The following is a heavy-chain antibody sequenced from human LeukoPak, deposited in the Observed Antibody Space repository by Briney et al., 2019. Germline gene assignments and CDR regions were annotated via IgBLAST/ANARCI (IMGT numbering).Heavy chain of an antibody. V-gene: IGHV3-48*02. D-gene: IGHD5-12*01. CDR3: ARGDIVATLPRGWFDP. J-gene: IGHJ5*02. Sequence: GGSLRLSCAASGFTFSSYSMNWVRQAPAKGLEWVSYISSNSSTIYYADSVKGRFTISRDNAKNSLYLQMNSLRDEDTAVYYCARGDIVATLPRGWFDPWGQGTLVTVSS. CDR2: ISSNSSTI. CDR1: GFTFSSYS.